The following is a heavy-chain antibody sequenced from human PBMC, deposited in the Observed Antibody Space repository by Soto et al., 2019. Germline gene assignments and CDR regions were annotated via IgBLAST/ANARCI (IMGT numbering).Heavy chain of an antibody. CDR2: INRDGSIT. J-gene: IGHJ4*02. D-gene: IGHD2-15*01. Sequence: EVQLVESGGGLVQPGGSLRLSCAASGFTFSSYWMHWVRQAPGTGLVWVADINRDGSITKYADYVKGRFTISRDNSKSTMYLQLNSLSAEDTAIYYCARDEGAAVLVRGFDHWGQGALVTVSS. CDR3: ARDEGAAVLVRGFDH. V-gene: IGHV3-74*03. CDR1: GFTFSSYW.